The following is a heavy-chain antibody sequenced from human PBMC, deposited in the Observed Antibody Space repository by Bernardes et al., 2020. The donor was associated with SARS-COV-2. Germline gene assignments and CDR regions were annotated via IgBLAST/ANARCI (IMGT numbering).Heavy chain of an antibody. V-gene: IGHV3-23*01. Sequence: GGSLRLSCAASGFTFSSYAMSWVRQAPGKGLEWVSAISGSGGSTYYADSVKGRFTISRDNSKNTLYLQMNSLRAEDTAVYYCANWPVVGDYRYRNFDYWGQGTLVTVSS. CDR1: GFTFSSYA. D-gene: IGHD4-4*01. J-gene: IGHJ4*02. CDR3: ANWPVVGDYRYRNFDY. CDR2: ISGSGGST.